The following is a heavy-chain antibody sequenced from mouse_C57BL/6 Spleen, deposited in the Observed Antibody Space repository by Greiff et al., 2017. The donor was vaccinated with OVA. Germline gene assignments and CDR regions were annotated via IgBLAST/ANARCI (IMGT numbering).Heavy chain of an antibody. CDR1: GFTFSDYY. D-gene: IGHD2-4*01. CDR3: ARQYDYSYAMDY. CDR2: ISNGGGST. Sequence: EVQLVESGGGLVQPGGSLKLSCAASGFTFSDYYMYWVRQTPEKRLEWVAYISNGGGSTYYPDTVKGRFTISRDNAKNTLYLQMSRLKSEDTAMYYCARQYDYSYAMDYWGQGTSVTVSS. V-gene: IGHV5-12*01. J-gene: IGHJ4*01.